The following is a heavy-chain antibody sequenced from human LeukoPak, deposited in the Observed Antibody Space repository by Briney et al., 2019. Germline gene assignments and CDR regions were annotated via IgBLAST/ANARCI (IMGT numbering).Heavy chain of an antibody. CDR3: ARWEYCSSTYCSFDY. V-gene: IGHV3-48*03. Sequence: PGGSLRLSCAASGFTFSTYEMNWVRQAPGKGLEWVSYISGTGRTRNYADSVKGRFTIARDNAKNSLYLQMNSLRAEDTAVYYWARWEYCSSTYCSFDYWGRGTLVTVSS. J-gene: IGHJ4*02. CDR2: ISGTGRTR. D-gene: IGHD2-2*01. CDR1: GFTFSTYE.